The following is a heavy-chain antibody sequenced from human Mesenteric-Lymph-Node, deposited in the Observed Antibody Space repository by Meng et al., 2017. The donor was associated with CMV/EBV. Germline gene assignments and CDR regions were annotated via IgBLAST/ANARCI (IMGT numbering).Heavy chain of an antibody. V-gene: IGHV6-1*01. Sequence: SETLSLTCAISGDSVSSNSAAWNWIRQSPSRGLEWLGRTYYRSKWYNDYAVSVKSRITINPDTSKKQFSLQLNSVTPEDTAVYYCASGTRTKNWFDPWGQGTLVTSPQ. J-gene: IGHJ5*02. CDR2: TYYRSKWYN. CDR3: ASGTRTKNWFDP. CDR1: GDSVSSNSAA.